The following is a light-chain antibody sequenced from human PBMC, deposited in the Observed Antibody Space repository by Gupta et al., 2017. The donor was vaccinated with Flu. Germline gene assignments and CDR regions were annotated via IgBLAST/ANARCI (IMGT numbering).Light chain of an antibody. J-gene: IGLJ1*01. V-gene: IGLV1-44*01. CDR3: AAWDDSLNGFYV. Sequence: ASGTPGQRVTISCSGSSSNIGSNTVNWYQQRPGTAPKLLTYSNNQRPSGVPDRFSGSKSGTSASRAISGLQSEDEADYYCAAWDDSLNGFYVFGTGTKVTVL. CDR2: SNN. CDR1: SSNIGSNT.